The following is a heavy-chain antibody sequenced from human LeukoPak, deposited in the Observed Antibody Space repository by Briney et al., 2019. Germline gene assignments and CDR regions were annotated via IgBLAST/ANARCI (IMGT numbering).Heavy chain of an antibody. J-gene: IGHJ5*02. Sequence: TGGSLRLSCAASGFTFSSYGMHWVRQAPGKGLEWVAFIRYDGSNKYYADSVKGRFTISRDNSKNTLYLQMNSLRAEDTAVYYCAKDHDGDYEHVPWFDPWGQGTLVTVSS. CDR1: GFTFSSYG. D-gene: IGHD4-17*01. CDR2: IRYDGSNK. V-gene: IGHV3-30*02. CDR3: AKDHDGDYEHVPWFDP.